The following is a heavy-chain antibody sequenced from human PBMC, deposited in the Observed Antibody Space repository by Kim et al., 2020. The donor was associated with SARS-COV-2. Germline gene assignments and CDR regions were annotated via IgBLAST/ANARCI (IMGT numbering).Heavy chain of an antibody. V-gene: IGHV1-18*01. Sequence: ASVKVSCKASGYTFTSYGISWVRQAPGQGLEWMGWISAYNGNTNYAQKLQGRVTMTTDTSTSTAYMELRSLRSDDTAVYYCARASRIPLYYYYYMDVWGKGTTVTVSS. J-gene: IGHJ6*03. D-gene: IGHD2-21*01. CDR1: GYTFTSYG. CDR3: ARASRIPLYYYYYMDV. CDR2: ISAYNGNT.